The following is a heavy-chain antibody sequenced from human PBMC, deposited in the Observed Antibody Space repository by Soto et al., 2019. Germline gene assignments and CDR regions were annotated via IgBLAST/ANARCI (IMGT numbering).Heavy chain of an antibody. CDR3: AKAAGYYDSSGYCVLCAFDI. CDR1: GFTFSSYA. CDR2: ISGSGGST. Sequence: GGSLRLSCAASGFTFSSYAMSWVRQAPGKGLEWVSAISGSGGSTYYADSVKGRFTISRDNSKNTLYLQMNSLRAEDTAVYYCAKAAGYYDSSGYCVLCAFDIWGQGTMVTVSS. J-gene: IGHJ3*02. D-gene: IGHD3-22*01. V-gene: IGHV3-23*01.